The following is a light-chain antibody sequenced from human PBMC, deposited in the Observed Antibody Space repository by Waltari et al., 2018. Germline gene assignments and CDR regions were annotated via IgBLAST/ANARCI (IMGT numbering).Light chain of an antibody. Sequence: DIHMTQSPSSLSASVGDKVTITCRASQVISNALAWYQQKPGKAPKLLIYAASNRQSGVPSRFSGSGSGTDFTLTISSLQPEDFAVYFCQQHNIYPRTFGQGTKVEIK. CDR2: AAS. J-gene: IGKJ1*01. CDR1: QVISNA. CDR3: QQHNIYPRT. V-gene: IGKV1-17*01.